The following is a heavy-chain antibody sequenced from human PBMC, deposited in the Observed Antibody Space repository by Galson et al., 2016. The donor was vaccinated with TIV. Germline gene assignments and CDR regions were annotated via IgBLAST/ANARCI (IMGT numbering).Heavy chain of an antibody. CDR2: IYPEDSDT. CDR3: AKIGYCYITTDCYAYDSFHI. CDR1: GYSFTTFW. D-gene: IGHD2-2*03. J-gene: IGHJ3*02. V-gene: IGHV5-51*01. Sequence: QSGAEVKKPGESLKISCKASGYSFTTFWIGWVRQMPGKGLEWMGVIYPEDSDTRYSPSFQGQVTISADKSIRTAYLQWPSLKASDTAIYYCAKIGYCYITTDCYAYDSFHIWGQGTMVSFSS.